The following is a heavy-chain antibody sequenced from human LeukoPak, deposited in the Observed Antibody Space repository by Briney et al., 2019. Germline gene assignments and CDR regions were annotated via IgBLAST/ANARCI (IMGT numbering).Heavy chain of an antibody. Sequence: ASVKVSCKASGYTFTSYGISWARQAPGQGLEWMEWISVYNGNTNYAQKLQGRVTMTTDTSTSTAYMELRSLRSDDTAVYYCARDPYSGSPYYFDYWGQGTLVTVSS. CDR2: ISVYNGNT. J-gene: IGHJ4*02. V-gene: IGHV1-18*01. CDR1: GYTFTSYG. D-gene: IGHD1-26*01. CDR3: ARDPYSGSPYYFDY.